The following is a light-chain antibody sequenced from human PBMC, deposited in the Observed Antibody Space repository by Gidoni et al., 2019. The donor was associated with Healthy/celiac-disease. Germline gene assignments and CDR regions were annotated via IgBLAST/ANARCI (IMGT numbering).Light chain of an antibody. V-gene: IGKV1-39*01. CDR2: AAS. Sequence: DNQMTQSPSSLSASVGDKVTITCRASQSISSYLNWYRQKPGKAPKLLIYAASSLQSGVPSRFSGSGSGTDFTLTISSLQPEDFATYYCQQSYSTPPITFGQGTRLEIK. CDR1: QSISSY. J-gene: IGKJ5*01. CDR3: QQSYSTPPIT.